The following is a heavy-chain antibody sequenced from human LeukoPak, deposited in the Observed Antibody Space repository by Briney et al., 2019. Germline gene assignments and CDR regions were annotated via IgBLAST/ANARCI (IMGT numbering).Heavy chain of an antibody. CDR3: ARGGDILTGYYVDAFDI. V-gene: IGHV3-33*01. CDR1: GFTFSSYG. CDR2: IWYDGSNK. D-gene: IGHD3-9*01. Sequence: AGSLRLSCAASGFTFSSYGMHWVRQAPGKGLEWVAVIWYDGSNKYYADSVKGRFTISRDNSKNMLYLQMNSLRAEDTAVYYRARGGDILTGYYVDAFDIWGQRTMVTVSS. J-gene: IGHJ3*02.